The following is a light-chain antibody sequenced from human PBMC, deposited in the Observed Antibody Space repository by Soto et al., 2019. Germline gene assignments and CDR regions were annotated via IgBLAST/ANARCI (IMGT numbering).Light chain of an antibody. CDR2: EAT. Sequence: QSALTQPASVSGSPGQSITISCTGTSSDIGRYNLVSWYQHHAGKAPKLIVYEATKWPSGVSDRFFGSKSGNTGSVTIAGLQAEDEADYYCCSFAGSDTSPVFGGGTKLTVL. J-gene: IGLJ2*01. CDR1: SSDIGRYNL. CDR3: CSFAGSDTSPV. V-gene: IGLV2-23*01.